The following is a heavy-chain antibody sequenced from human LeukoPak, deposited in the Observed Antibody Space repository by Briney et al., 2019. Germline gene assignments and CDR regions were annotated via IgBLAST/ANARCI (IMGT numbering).Heavy chain of an antibody. J-gene: IGHJ5*02. CDR1: GGSISGYY. CDR3: ARVVTGTTANWFDP. Sequence: PSETLSLTCAVYGGSISGYYWSWIRQPPGKGLEWIGEINHSGSTNYNPSLKSRVTISVDTSNNQFSLKLSSVTAADTAVYYCARVVTGTTANWFDPWGQGTLVTVSS. D-gene: IGHD1-7*01. V-gene: IGHV4-34*01. CDR2: INHSGST.